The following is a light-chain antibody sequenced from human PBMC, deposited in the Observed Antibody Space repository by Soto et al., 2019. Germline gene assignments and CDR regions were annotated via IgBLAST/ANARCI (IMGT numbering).Light chain of an antibody. J-gene: IGLJ1*01. CDR3: SSYGGSNTFGV. V-gene: IGLV2-8*01. CDR1: SRDVGGYNY. CDR2: EVS. Sequence: QSALTQPPSASGSPGQSVTISCTGTSRDVGGYNYVSWYQQHPGKAPKLMIYEVSKRPSGVPDRFSGSKSGNTASLTVSGLQADDEADYYCSSYGGSNTFGVFGTGTKVTVL.